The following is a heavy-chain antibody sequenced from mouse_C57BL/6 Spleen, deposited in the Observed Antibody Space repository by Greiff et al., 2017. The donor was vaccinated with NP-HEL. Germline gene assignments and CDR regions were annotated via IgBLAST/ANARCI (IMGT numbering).Heavy chain of an antibody. CDR3: ANENYYGSSYAY. CDR2: LHPSDSDT. D-gene: IGHD1-1*01. CDR1: GYTFTSYW. J-gene: IGHJ3*01. V-gene: IGHV1-74*01. Sequence: VQLQQPGAELVKPGASVKVSCKASGYTFTSYWMHWVKQRPGQGLEWIGRLHPSDSDTNYNQKFKGKATLTLDKSSSTAYMQLSSLTSEDSAVYYCANENYYGSSYAYWGQGTLVTVSA.